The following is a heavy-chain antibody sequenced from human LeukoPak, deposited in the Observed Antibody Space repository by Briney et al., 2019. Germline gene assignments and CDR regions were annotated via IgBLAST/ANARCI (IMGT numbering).Heavy chain of an antibody. CDR2: INHSGST. V-gene: IGHV4-34*01. Sequence: SETLSLTCAVYGGSFSGYYWSWIRQPPGKGLEWIGEINHSGSTNYNPSLKSRVTISVDTSKNQFSLKLSSVTAADTAMYFCARAYSVIDNHDYYYYMDVWGKGTTVTVSS. CDR1: GGSFSGYY. D-gene: IGHD2/OR15-2a*01. J-gene: IGHJ6*03. CDR3: ARAYSVIDNHDYYYYMDV.